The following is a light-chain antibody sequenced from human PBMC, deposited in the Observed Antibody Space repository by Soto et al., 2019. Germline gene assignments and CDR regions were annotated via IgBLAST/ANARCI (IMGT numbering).Light chain of an antibody. CDR2: TNN. CDR3: AAWDGSLNVYV. CDR1: SSSIGSNS. Sequence: HSVLTQPPSASGTPGQRVTISCSGSSSSIGSNSVNWDQQLPRTAPKVLIYTNNQRPSVVPDRFSVSKSGTSASLAISGLQSEDEADYYCAAWDGSLNVYVFGTGTKLTVL. V-gene: IGLV1-44*01. J-gene: IGLJ1*01.